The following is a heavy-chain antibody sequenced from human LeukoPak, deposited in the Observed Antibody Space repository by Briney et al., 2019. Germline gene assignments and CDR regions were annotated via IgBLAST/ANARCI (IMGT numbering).Heavy chain of an antibody. D-gene: IGHD2-2*01. CDR3: ATSRGYCSSTSCRDDYYFDY. CDR2: INPNSGGT. CDR1: GYTFTGYY. J-gene: IGHJ4*02. V-gene: IGHV1-2*02. Sequence: ASVKVSCKASGYTFTGYYMHWVRQAPGQGLEWMGWINPNSGGTNYAQKFQGRVTMTRDTSISTAYMELSRLRSDDTAVYYCATSRGYCSSTSCRDDYYFDYWGQGTLVTVS.